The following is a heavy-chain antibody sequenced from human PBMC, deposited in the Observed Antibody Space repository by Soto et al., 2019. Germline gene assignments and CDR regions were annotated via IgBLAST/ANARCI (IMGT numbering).Heavy chain of an antibody. J-gene: IGHJ4*02. CDR3: TRETVAGITGLDY. V-gene: IGHV3-23*01. CDR2: ISVSDAFI. CDR1: GFNVGAFA. D-gene: IGHD1-20*01. Sequence: PGGSLRLSCAASGFNVGAFAVNWVRQAPGKGLEWVSGISVSDAFIYYADSVRGRFSISRDASENILYLQMYSLRVDDTALYYCTRETVAGITGLDYWGPGTLVTVSS.